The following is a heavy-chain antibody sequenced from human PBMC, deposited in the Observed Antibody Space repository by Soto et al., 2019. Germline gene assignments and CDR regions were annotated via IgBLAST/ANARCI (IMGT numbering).Heavy chain of an antibody. CDR2: IYYSGST. D-gene: IGHD2-2*01. Sequence: QLQLQESGPGLVKPSETLSLTCTVSGGSISSSSYYWGWIRQPPGKGLEWIGSIYYSGSTYYNPSLKSRVTISVDTSKNQCSLKLSSVTAADTAVYYCARHSRYCSSTSCLTEGFDPWGQGTLVTVSS. J-gene: IGHJ5*02. CDR3: ARHSRYCSSTSCLTEGFDP. CDR1: GGSISSSSYY. V-gene: IGHV4-39*01.